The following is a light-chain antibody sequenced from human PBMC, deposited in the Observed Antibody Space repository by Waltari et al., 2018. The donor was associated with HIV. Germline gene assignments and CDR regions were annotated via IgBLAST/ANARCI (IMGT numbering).Light chain of an antibody. Sequence: QSALTQPASVSGSPGQSITISCTGTSSDVGGYNYVSGYQHHPGNAPKLIIYEVSYRPSGVSDRFSGSKSGNTASLTISGLQAEDETDYYCSSYTSSSTWVFGGGTKLTVL. CDR3: SSYTSSSTWV. CDR2: EVS. J-gene: IGLJ3*02. V-gene: IGLV2-14*01. CDR1: SSDVGGYNY.